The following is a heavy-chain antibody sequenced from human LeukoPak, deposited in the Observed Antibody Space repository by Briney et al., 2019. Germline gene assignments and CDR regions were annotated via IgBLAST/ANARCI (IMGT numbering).Heavy chain of an antibody. CDR3: ARDFYYDYVWGSYRYFDY. D-gene: IGHD3-16*02. V-gene: IGHV4-4*07. CDR2: IYTSGST. CDR1: GGSISSYY. J-gene: IGHJ4*02. Sequence: SETLSLTCAVYGGSISSYYWSWIRQPAGKGLEWIGRIYTSGSTNYNPSLKSRVTMSVDTSKNQFSLKLSSVTAADTAVYYCARDFYYDYVWGSYRYFDYWGQGTLVTVSS.